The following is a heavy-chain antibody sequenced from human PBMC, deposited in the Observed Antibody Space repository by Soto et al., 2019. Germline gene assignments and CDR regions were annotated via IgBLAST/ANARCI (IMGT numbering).Heavy chain of an antibody. CDR3: AKDTYYYDRSGYYAYDY. Sequence: GGSLRLSCAASGFTFSSYGVHWVRQAPGKGLEWVAVISYDGSNKHYADSVKGRFTISRDNSKNTLDLQMNSLRAEDTAVYYCAKDTYYYDRSGYYAYDYWGQGTQVTFSS. V-gene: IGHV3-30*18. CDR1: GFTFSSYG. J-gene: IGHJ4*02. CDR2: ISYDGSNK. D-gene: IGHD3-22*01.